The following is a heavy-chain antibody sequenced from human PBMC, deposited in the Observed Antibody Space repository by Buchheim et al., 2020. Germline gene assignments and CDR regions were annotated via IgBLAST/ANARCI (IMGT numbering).Heavy chain of an antibody. Sequence: QVQLVESGGGVVQPGRSLRLSCAASNFTFSSYGMHWVRQAPGKGLEWVALISYQGSSEFYADSVKGRFTIPRDSSKNTVYLQMNSLRADDTAVYYCAKGIGSYMNYYYYYYMDVWGKGTT. CDR2: ISYQGSSE. V-gene: IGHV3-30*18. CDR1: NFTFSSYG. D-gene: IGHD3-10*01. J-gene: IGHJ6*03. CDR3: AKGIGSYMNYYYYYYMDV.